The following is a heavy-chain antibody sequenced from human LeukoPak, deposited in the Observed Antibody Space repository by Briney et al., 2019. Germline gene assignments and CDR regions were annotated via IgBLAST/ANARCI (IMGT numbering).Heavy chain of an antibody. Sequence: GSLRLSCAASGFTFSSYAMSWIRQPPGKGLEWIGEINHSGSTNYNPSLKSRVTISVDTSKNQFSLKLSSVTAADTAVYYCARGEQQLTPPFDYWGQGTLVTVSS. J-gene: IGHJ4*02. D-gene: IGHD6-13*01. CDR2: INHSGST. CDR3: ARGEQQLTPPFDY. CDR1: GFTFSSYA. V-gene: IGHV4-34*01.